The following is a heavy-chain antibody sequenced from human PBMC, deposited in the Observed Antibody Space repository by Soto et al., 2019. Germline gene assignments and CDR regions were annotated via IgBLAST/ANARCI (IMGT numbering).Heavy chain of an antibody. CDR1: GYTFTGYY. CDR2: INPNCGGT. CDR3: ARGPAAATGTPFDY. D-gene: IGHD6-13*01. Sequence: ASVTVSCKASGYTFTGYYMHWVRQAPGQGLEWMGWINPNCGGTNYAQKFQGWVTMTRDTSISTAYMELSRLRSDDAAVYYCARGPAAATGTPFDYWGQGTLVTVSS. J-gene: IGHJ4*02. V-gene: IGHV1-2*04.